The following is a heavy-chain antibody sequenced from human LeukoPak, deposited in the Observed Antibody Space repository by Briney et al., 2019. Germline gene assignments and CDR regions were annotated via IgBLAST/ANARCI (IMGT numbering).Heavy chain of an antibody. CDR1: GFTFSSYE. Sequence: PGGSLRLSCAASGFTFSSYEMNWVRQAPGKGLEWVAYISSSGSPIYYADSVKGRFSISRDNAKNSLYLQMNGLRAEDTAGYYCAGGMVTPFDYWGQGTLVTVTS. CDR2: ISSSGSPI. D-gene: IGHD4-23*01. J-gene: IGHJ4*02. V-gene: IGHV3-48*03. CDR3: AGGMVTPFDY.